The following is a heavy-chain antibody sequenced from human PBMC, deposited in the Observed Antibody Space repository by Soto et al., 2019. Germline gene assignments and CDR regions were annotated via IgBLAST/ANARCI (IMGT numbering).Heavy chain of an antibody. CDR1: GGTFSSYA. CDR3: ARDVDTAMARESYYYYGMDV. Sequence: VASVKVSCKASGGTFSSYAISWVRQAPGQGLEWMGGIIPIFGTANYAQKFQDRVTITADESTSTAYMELSSLRSEDTAVYYCARDVDTAMARESYYYYGMDVWGQGTTVTVSS. CDR2: IIPIFGTA. D-gene: IGHD5-18*01. J-gene: IGHJ6*02. V-gene: IGHV1-69*13.